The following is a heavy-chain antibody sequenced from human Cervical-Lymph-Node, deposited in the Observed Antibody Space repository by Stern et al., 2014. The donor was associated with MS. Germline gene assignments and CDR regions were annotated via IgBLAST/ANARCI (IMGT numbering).Heavy chain of an antibody. J-gene: IGHJ4*02. Sequence: EMQLVESGAGVVQPGGTLRLSCVASGFSFRNYWMHWVRQAPGKGLVWVARINREGRATSHADSVKGRFSISRDNARNTLYLEMNSLRAEDTAVYYCTKDTFGPEDYWGQGVSVTVSS. CDR1: GFSFRNYW. D-gene: IGHD3-16*01. CDR3: TKDTFGPEDY. V-gene: IGHV3-74*02. CDR2: INREGRAT.